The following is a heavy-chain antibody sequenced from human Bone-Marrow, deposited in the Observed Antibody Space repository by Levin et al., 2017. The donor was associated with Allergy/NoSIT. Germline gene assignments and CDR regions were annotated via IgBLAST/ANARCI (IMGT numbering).Heavy chain of an antibody. Sequence: LRLSCIVSGVSITEGGYYWTWIRQHPRKGLEWIGFVKYSGTTYDNPSLRSRITISRDTSKNEFSLKLTSVTAADTAVYYCTRDSPGNYFDYWGQGILVTVSS. J-gene: IGHJ4*02. CDR1: GVSITEGGYY. V-gene: IGHV4-31*03. CDR3: TRDSPGNYFDY. CDR2: VKYSGTT.